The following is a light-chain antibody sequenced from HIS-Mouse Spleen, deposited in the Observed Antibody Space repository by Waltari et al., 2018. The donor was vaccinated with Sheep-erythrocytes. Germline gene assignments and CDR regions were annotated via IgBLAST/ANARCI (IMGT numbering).Light chain of an antibody. CDR3: QQYNSYSYT. CDR1: QSISSW. J-gene: IGKJ2*01. CDR2: KAS. Sequence: DIQMTQSLSTLSAPVGDRSTITCRASQSISSWLAWYQQKPGKAPKLLIYKASSLESGVPSRFSGSGSGTEFTLTISSLQPDDFATYYCQQYNSYSYTFGQGTKLEIK. V-gene: IGKV1-5*03.